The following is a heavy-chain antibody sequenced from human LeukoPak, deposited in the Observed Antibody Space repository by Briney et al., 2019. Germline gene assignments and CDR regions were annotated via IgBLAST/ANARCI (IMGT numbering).Heavy chain of an antibody. D-gene: IGHD6-19*01. J-gene: IGHJ4*02. CDR2: VFHSGNT. V-gene: IGHV4-38-2*02. CDR1: GYSISSTYY. Sequence: SETLSLTCTVSGYSISSTYYWGWIRQPPGKGLEWVGSVFHSGNTYYNPSLKSRVTISVDTSKNQFSLKLSSVTAADTAVYYCARYIPVAGTNFDYWGQGTLVTVSS. CDR3: ARYIPVAGTNFDY.